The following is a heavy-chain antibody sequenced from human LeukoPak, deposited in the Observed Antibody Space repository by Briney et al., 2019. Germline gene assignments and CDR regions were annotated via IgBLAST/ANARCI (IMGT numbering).Heavy chain of an antibody. CDR2: IKQDGSEK. CDR3: ARGGYYDTSGYRPLDY. CDR1: GFTFSSYW. J-gene: IGHJ4*02. V-gene: IGHV3-7*01. D-gene: IGHD3-22*01. Sequence: GGSLRHSCAASGFTFSSYWMSWVRQAPGKGLESVANIKQDGSEKYYMDSVKGRFTISRDTDKNSLYLQVNSLRAEDTAVYYCARGGYYDTSGYRPLDYWGQGTLVTISS.